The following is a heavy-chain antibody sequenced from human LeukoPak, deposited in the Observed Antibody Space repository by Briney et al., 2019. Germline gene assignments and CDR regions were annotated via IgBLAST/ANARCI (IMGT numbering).Heavy chain of an antibody. Sequence: PGGSLRLSCAAYGFTFSSYSMNWVRQAPGKGLEWVSSISSSSSYKYYTDSVKGRFTISRDNAKNSLYLQMNSLRAEDTAVYYCARDLGSCSGGSCYSYYYYYAMDVWGQGTTVTVSS. CDR1: GFTFSSYS. D-gene: IGHD2-15*01. CDR3: ARDLGSCSGGSCYSYYYYYAMDV. V-gene: IGHV3-21*01. CDR2: ISSSSSYK. J-gene: IGHJ6*02.